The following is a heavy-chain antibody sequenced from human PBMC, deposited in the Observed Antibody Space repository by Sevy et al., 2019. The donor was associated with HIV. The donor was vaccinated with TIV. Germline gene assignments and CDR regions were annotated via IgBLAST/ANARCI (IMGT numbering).Heavy chain of an antibody. Sequence: SETLSLTCTVSDGSITDYYWSWIRQPPGKGLEWIAYIHFFGSTKYNPTLKSRVTISMDTSKNQFSLKLSSVTAADTAVYYCARDTSGYSSGWYPYYHYYGLDVWGQGTTVTVSS. CDR2: IHFFGST. V-gene: IGHV4-59*01. J-gene: IGHJ6*02. D-gene: IGHD6-19*01. CDR1: DGSITDYY. CDR3: ARDTSGYSSGWYPYYHYYGLDV.